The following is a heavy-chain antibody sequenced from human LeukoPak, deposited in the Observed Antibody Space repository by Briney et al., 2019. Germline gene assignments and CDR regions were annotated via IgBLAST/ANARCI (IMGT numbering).Heavy chain of an antibody. CDR2: ISAYHGNT. Sequence: GASVKVSCKASGYTFTSYGISWVRQAPGQGLEWMGWISAYHGNTNYAQKLQGRVTMTTDTSTSTAYMELRSLRSDDTAVYYCARTPDYGDSTCFDYWGQGTLVTVSS. V-gene: IGHV1-18*01. J-gene: IGHJ4*02. CDR1: GYTFTSYG. D-gene: IGHD4-17*01. CDR3: ARTPDYGDSTCFDY.